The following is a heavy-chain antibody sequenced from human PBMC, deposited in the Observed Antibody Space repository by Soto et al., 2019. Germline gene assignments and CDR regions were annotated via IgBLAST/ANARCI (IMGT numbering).Heavy chain of an antibody. D-gene: IGHD2-15*01. CDR1: GGSISSYY. J-gene: IGHJ5*02. CDR3: ARERLLHENCFDP. Sequence: SETLSLTCTVSGGSISSYYWSWIRQPPGKGLEWIGYIYYSGSTNYNPSLKSRVTISVDTSKNQFSLKLSSVTAADTAVYYCARERLLHENCFDPWGQGTLVTVSS. CDR2: IYYSGST. V-gene: IGHV4-59*01.